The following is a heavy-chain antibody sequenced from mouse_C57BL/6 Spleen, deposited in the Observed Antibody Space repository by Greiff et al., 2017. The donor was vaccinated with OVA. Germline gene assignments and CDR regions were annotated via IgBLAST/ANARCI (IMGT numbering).Heavy chain of an antibody. D-gene: IGHD1-1*01. CDR3: TRWSPDYYGSSYGYFDD. V-gene: IGHV1-15*01. CDR2: IDPETGGT. Sequence: QVQLPQSGAELVRPGASVTLSCKASGYTFTDYEMHWVKQKPVHGLEWIGAIDPETGGTAYNQKFKGKAILTADKSPSTAYMEHRRPTSEDSSVYYFTRWSPDYYGSSYGYFDDWGQGTTLTVSS. J-gene: IGHJ2*01. CDR1: GYTFTDYE.